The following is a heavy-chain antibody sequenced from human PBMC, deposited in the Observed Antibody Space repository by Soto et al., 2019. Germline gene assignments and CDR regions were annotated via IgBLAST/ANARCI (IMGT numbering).Heavy chain of an antibody. J-gene: IGHJ3*01. CDR1: GGSISSCF. D-gene: IGHD2-2*01. Sequence: SETLSLPFSVSGGSISSCFRNWLRQPPGKGLEGICYIYYDGTTDYNPSLKSRVTILLDMSKNQFSLKLSSVTAADTAVYYCVSSRSAISGDALHXWGQATMFPVS. CDR2: IYYDGTT. V-gene: IGHV4-59*03. CDR3: VSSRSAISGDALHX.